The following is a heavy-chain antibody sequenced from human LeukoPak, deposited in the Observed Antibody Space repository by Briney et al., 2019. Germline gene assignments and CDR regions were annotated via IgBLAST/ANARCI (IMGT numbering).Heavy chain of an antibody. D-gene: IGHD6-13*01. Sequence: GGSLRLSCAASGFTFSSYGMHWVRQAPGKGLEWVAFIRYDGSNKYYADSVKGRFTISRDNSKNTLYLQMNSLRAEDTAVYYCAKDLPDSSSWKFDAFDIWGQGTMVTVSS. V-gene: IGHV3-30*02. J-gene: IGHJ3*02. CDR1: GFTFSSYG. CDR2: IRYDGSNK. CDR3: AKDLPDSSSWKFDAFDI.